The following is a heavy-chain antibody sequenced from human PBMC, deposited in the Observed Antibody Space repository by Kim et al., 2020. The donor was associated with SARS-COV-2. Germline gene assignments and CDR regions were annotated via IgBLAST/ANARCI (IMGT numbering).Heavy chain of an antibody. CDR3: ARGMPERWLQLGDY. V-gene: IGHV1-2*02. D-gene: IGHD4-4*01. Sequence: YAQKFRGRVTLTRDTSNSTVYMALSSLRYDDTAVYFCARGMPERWLQLGDYWGQGTLVTVSS. J-gene: IGHJ4*02.